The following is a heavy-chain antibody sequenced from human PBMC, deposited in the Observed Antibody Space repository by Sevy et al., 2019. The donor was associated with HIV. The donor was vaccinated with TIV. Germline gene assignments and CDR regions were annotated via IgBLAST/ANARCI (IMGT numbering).Heavy chain of an antibody. CDR1: GYTFTSYD. CDR2: MNPNSGNT. J-gene: IGHJ5*02. D-gene: IGHD3-22*01. CDR3: ARHRDYYDSSGYGTFDP. Sequence: ASVKVSCKASGYTFTSYDINWVRQATGQGLEWMGWMNPNSGNTGYAQKFQGRVTMTRNTSISTAYMELSSLRSEDTAVDYFARHRDYYDSSGYGTFDPWGQGTLVTVSS. V-gene: IGHV1-8*01.